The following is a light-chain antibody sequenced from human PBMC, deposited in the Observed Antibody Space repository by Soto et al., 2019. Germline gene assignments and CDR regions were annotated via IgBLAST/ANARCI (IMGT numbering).Light chain of an antibody. CDR3: QQLNSSPFT. CDR1: QGISNY. CDR2: AAS. Sequence: DIELTQSPSFLSASVGDRVTITCRASQGISNYLAWYQQKPGKAPQLLIYAASTLQSGVPSRFSGSGSGTEFTLTISSLQPEDFATYFCQQLNSSPFTFGPGTKVDIK. J-gene: IGKJ3*01. V-gene: IGKV1-9*01.